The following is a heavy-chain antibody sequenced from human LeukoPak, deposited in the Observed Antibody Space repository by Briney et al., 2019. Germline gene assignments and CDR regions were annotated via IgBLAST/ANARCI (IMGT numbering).Heavy chain of an antibody. CDR2: LKQDGSDK. V-gene: IGHV3-7*05. CDR1: VSTLNTYW. Sequence: GGSLRLSCAASVSTLNTYWMTWFRQTPGKGLEWVASLKQDGSDKYYVDSVEGRFTISRDNAENSLYLQMNSLRVEDTAVYYCARETRGTVGSYWGRGTLVTVSS. CDR3: ARETRGTVGSY. J-gene: IGHJ4*02. D-gene: IGHD4-23*01.